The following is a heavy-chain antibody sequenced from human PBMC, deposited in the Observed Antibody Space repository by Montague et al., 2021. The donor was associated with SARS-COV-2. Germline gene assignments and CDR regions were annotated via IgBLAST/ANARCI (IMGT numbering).Heavy chain of an antibody. V-gene: IGHV2-70*11. CDR1: GFSLSTHGVC. J-gene: IGHJ5*02. D-gene: IGHD2-15*01. CDR2: IDWDGAT. Sequence: PALVKPTQTLTLTCTVSGFSLSTHGVCVTWIRQPPGGALEWLSRIDWDGATHYKPSLKTRLTLSQDTSKNHVVLTVTNVDPADTATYYCARMECGTVSSPDLWGHGIKVTVSS. CDR3: ARMECGTVSSPDL.